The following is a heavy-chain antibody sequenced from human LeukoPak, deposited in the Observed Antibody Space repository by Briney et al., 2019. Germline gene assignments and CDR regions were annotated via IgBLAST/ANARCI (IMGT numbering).Heavy chain of an antibody. J-gene: IGHJ6*03. CDR3: ARPQVGQGGSGYLYYYYYMDV. CDR2: ISAYSGNT. D-gene: IGHD5-12*01. CDR1: GYTFTNYG. Sequence: RASVKLSCKASGYTFTNYGISWVRQAPGKGLEWMGWISAYSGNTNYAQKLQGRVTMTTDTSTSTAYMELRSLRSDDAAVYYCARPQVGQGGSGYLYYYYYMDVWGKGTTVTVSS. V-gene: IGHV1-18*01.